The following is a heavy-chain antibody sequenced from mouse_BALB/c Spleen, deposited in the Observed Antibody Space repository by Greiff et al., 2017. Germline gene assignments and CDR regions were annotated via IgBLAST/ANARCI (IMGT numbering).Heavy chain of an antibody. CDR1: GFSLTSYG. D-gene: IGHD2-2*01. V-gene: IGHV2-9*02. CDR2: IWAGGST. J-gene: IGHJ1*01. CDR3: AIYGYDGGYFDV. Sequence: VKLVESGPGLVAPSQSLSITCTVSGFSLTSYGVHWVRQPPGKGLEWLGVIWAGGSTNYNSALMSRLSISKDNSKSQVFLKMNSLQTDDTAMYYCAIYGYDGGYFDVWGAGTTVTVSS.